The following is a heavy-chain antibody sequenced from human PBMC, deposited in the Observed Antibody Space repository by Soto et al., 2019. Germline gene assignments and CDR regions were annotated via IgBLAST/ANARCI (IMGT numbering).Heavy chain of an antibody. V-gene: IGHV4-34*01. CDR2: INHSGST. J-gene: IGHJ4*02. CDR3: ARVISVRGVSPNDY. Sequence: SETLSLTCGVYGGSFTGYYWSWIRQPPGKGLEWIGEINHSGSTNYNPSLKSRVTISVDTSKNQFSLKLSSVTAADTAVYYCARVISVRGVSPNDYWGQGTLVTVSS. CDR1: GGSFTGYY. D-gene: IGHD3-10*01.